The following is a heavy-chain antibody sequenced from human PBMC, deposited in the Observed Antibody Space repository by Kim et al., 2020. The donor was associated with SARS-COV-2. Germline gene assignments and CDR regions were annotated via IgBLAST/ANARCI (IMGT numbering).Heavy chain of an antibody. CDR2: ISGDGGST. Sequence: GGSLRLSCAASGFTFDDYAMHWVRQAPGKGLEWVSLISGDGGSTYYADSVKGRFTISRDNSKNSLYLQMNSLRTEDTALYYCAKDISVWYSYGSNRHYGMDVWGQGTTVTVSS. D-gene: IGHD5-18*01. J-gene: IGHJ6*02. V-gene: IGHV3-43*02. CDR1: GFTFDDYA. CDR3: AKDISVWYSYGSNRHYGMDV.